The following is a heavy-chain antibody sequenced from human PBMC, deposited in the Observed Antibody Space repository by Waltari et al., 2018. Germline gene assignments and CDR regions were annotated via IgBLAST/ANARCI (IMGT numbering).Heavy chain of an antibody. V-gene: IGHV3-33*01. J-gene: IGHJ4*02. Sequence: QVQLVESGGGVVQPGRSLRLSCAASGFTFSSYGMHWVRQAPGKGLEWVAVIWYDGSNKYYAYSVKGRFTISRDNSKNTLYLQMNSLRAEDTAVYYCARDTGTTWSTGDFDYRGQGTLVTVSS. D-gene: IGHD1-7*01. CDR2: IWYDGSNK. CDR1: GFTFSSYG. CDR3: ARDTGTTWSTGDFDY.